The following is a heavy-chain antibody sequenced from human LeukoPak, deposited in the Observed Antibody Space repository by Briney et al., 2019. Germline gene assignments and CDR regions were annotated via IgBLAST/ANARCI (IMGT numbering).Heavy chain of an antibody. J-gene: IGHJ4*02. D-gene: IGHD2-15*01. CDR2: IYYSGST. CDR1: GGSFSGYY. Sequence: SETLSLTCAVYGGSFSGYYWSWIRQPPGKGLEWIGYIYYSGSTNYNPSLKSRVTISVDTSKNQFSLKLSSVTAADTAVYYCARVSCSGGSCYPLNFDYWGQGTLVTVSS. CDR3: ARVSCSGGSCYPLNFDY. V-gene: IGHV4-59*01.